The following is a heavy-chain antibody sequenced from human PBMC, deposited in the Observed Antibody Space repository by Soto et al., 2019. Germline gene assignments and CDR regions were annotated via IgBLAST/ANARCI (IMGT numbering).Heavy chain of an antibody. D-gene: IGHD2-21*02. Sequence: ETLSLTCAVYGGSFSGYYWSWIRQPPGKGLEWIGEINHSGSTNYNPSLKSRVTISVDTSKNQFSLKLSSVTAADTAVYYCARGGPYCGGDCYSYNWFDPWGQGTLVTVSS. J-gene: IGHJ5*02. CDR2: INHSGST. CDR3: ARGGPYCGGDCYSYNWFDP. V-gene: IGHV4-34*01. CDR1: GGSFSGYY.